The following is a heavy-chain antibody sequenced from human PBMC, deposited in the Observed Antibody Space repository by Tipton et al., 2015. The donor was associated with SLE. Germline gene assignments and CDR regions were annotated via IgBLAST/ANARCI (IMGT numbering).Heavy chain of an antibody. CDR3: AREAWFRDLGDAFDI. D-gene: IGHD3-10*01. CDR2: IYYSGST. V-gene: IGHV4-59*01. Sequence: LRLSCTVSGGSISSYYWSWIRQPPGKGLEWIGYIYYSGSTNYNPSLKSRVTISVDTSKNQFSLKLSSVTAADTAVYYCAREAWFRDLGDAFDIWGQGTMVTVSS. J-gene: IGHJ3*02. CDR1: GGSISSYY.